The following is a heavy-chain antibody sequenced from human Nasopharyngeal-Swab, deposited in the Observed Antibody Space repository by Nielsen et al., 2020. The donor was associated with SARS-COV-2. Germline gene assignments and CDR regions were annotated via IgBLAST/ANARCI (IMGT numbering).Heavy chain of an antibody. CDR3: ARGRRGRAPRYYYYGMDV. J-gene: IGHJ6*02. CDR2: INPSGST. Sequence: SQTPSLTCAVYGGAFSGFYWSWIRQSPGEGLEWIGEINPSGSTDYNPSLKSRVSMSVDTSKNQVFLNLRSVTAADTALYYCARGRRGRAPRYYYYGMDVWGQGTTVTVS. CDR1: GGAFSGFY. V-gene: IGHV4-34*01.